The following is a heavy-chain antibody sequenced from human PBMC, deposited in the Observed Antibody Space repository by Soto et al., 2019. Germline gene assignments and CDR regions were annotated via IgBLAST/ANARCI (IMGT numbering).Heavy chain of an antibody. CDR3: ASVPIWCGSSSCYTEGFDS. V-gene: IGHV3-23*01. CDR2: ISAGGSDT. CDR1: GFVFSDYA. D-gene: IGHD2-2*01. J-gene: IGHJ4*02. Sequence: EVQLLDSGGGWVQPGGTLRLSCVASGFVFSDYAMSWVRQAPWKGLEWVSAISAGGSDTYYADSVKGRFTVSRVNSESTLYLQMNTLRAEDTAIYYCASVPIWCGSSSCYTEGFDSWGQGTLVTVSS.